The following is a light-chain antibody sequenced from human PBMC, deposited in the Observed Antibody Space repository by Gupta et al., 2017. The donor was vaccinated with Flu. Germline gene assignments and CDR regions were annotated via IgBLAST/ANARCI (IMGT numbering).Light chain of an antibody. V-gene: IGKV3-15*01. J-gene: IGKJ4*01. CDR2: GAS. CDR3: QQYNKRPLT. CDR1: QSGSSN. Sequence: EIVLTQSPATLSVSPGERATLSCRASQSGSSNLAWYQQKPGQAPRLLIYGASTRATAIPARFSGSGSGTEFTLNISRVQAEDVGVYYWQQYNKRPLTFGGGTKVEIK.